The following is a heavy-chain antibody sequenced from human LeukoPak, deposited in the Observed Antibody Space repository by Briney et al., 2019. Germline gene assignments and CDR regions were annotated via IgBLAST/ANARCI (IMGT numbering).Heavy chain of an antibody. CDR2: ISGSDGST. D-gene: IGHD3-10*01. CDR3: AKGGARPKITMVRGAKDYYYGMDV. Sequence: GGFLRLSCAASGFTFSSYAMSWVRQAPGKGLEWVSAISGSDGSTYYADSVKGRFTISRDNSKNTLYLQMNSLRAEDTAVYYCAKGGARPKITMVRGAKDYYYGMDVWGKGTTVTVSS. J-gene: IGHJ6*04. V-gene: IGHV3-23*01. CDR1: GFTFSSYA.